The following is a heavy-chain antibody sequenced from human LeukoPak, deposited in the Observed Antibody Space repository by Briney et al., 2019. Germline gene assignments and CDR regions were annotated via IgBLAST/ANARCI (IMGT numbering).Heavy chain of an antibody. D-gene: IGHD1-26*01. CDR1: GFTFRSYW. CDR3: TRDVGGSLDY. CDR2: IKEDESAK. J-gene: IGHJ4*02. V-gene: IGHV3-7*01. Sequence: GGSLRLSCAASGFTFRSYWMAWVRQAPGKGLEWVANIKEDESAKHQADSVKGRFTISRDNAQNSVYLQMSSLRGEDTAVYYCTRDVGGSLDYWGQGTLVTVSS.